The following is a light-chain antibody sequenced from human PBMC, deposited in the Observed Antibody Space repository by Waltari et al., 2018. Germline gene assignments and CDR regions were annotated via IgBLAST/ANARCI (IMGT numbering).Light chain of an antibody. Sequence: SSELTQDPAVSVALGQPVRITCQGDSRRSHSASWYQQQPGLAPVLVFYGKTNRPSGFPDRFSGSISGNTASLTITGARAEDEADYYCNSRDSSDNVVFGGGTKLTVL. V-gene: IGLV3-19*01. J-gene: IGLJ2*01. CDR3: NSRDSSDNVV. CDR1: SRRSHS. CDR2: GKT.